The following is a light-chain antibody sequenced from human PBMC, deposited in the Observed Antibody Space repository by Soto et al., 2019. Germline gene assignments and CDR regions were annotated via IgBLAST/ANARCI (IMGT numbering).Light chain of an antibody. Sequence: EIVMTRSPATLSVSXVERATLXCRASQSISSNLAWYQQKPGQTPRLLIYGTSTRATNIPARFSGSGSGTEFTLTISSLQSADFALYYCLQHNSYPPFGGGTKVDIK. CDR3: LQHNSYPP. J-gene: IGKJ4*01. V-gene: IGKV3-15*01. CDR2: GTS. CDR1: QSISSN.